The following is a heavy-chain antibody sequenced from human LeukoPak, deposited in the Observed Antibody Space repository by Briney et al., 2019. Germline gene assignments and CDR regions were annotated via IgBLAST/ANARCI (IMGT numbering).Heavy chain of an antibody. V-gene: IGHV5-51*01. CDR1: GYIFTNYW. CDR3: ARGVPESMGPYFDY. Sequence: GESLKISCKGSGYIFTNYWIAWVRQMPGKGLEWMGVIYPDDSDTRYSPSFQGQVTISADKSISTAYLQWGSLKASDTAMYYCARGVPESMGPYFDYWGQGTLVTVSS. J-gene: IGHJ4*02. D-gene: IGHD2/OR15-2a*01. CDR2: IYPDDSDT.